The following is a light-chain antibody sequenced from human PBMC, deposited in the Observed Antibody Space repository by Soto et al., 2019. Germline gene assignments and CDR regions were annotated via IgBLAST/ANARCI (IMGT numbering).Light chain of an antibody. J-gene: IGKJ5*01. CDR2: DAS. CDR3: QQYDNLPIT. Sequence: DIQLTQSPSVLSASVGDTVTIPCRASRSISRWLAWFQQKPGTAPKLLIYDASNLETGVPSRFSGSGSGTDFTFTISSLQPEDIATYYCQQYDNLPITFGQGTRLEIK. CDR1: RSISRW. V-gene: IGKV1-33*01.